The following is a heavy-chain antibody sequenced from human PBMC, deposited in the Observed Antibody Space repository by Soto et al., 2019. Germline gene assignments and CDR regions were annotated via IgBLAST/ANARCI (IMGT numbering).Heavy chain of an antibody. CDR3: AILDRYCSSTSCRYYYYYYMDF. J-gene: IGHJ6*03. CDR2: IKQDGSEK. D-gene: IGHD2-2*01. CDR1: GFTFSSYW. V-gene: IGHV3-7*01. Sequence: EVQLVESGGGLVQPGGSLRLSCAASGFTFSSYWMSWVRQAPGKGLEWVANIKQDGSEKYYVDSVKGRFTISRDNAKNSLYLQMNSLRAEDTAVYYCAILDRYCSSTSCRYYYYYYMDFWGKGTPVTVSS.